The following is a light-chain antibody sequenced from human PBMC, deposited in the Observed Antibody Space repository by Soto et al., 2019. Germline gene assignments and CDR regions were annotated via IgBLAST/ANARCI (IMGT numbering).Light chain of an antibody. CDR2: GTS. CDR1: QTVGTNF. J-gene: IGKJ1*01. V-gene: IGKV3-20*01. Sequence: EIVLTQSPGTLSLSPGETATLSCRASQTVGTNFLAWYQQKPGQAPRLLMFGTSNRATDIPDRFGGSGSGTDFTLTIIRLEPEDVAVYYCQHYSRTLPWTFGQGTKVEIK. CDR3: QHYSRTLPWT.